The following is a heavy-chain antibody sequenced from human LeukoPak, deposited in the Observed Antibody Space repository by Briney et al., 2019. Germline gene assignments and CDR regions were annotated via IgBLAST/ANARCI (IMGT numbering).Heavy chain of an antibody. V-gene: IGHV1-69*05. D-gene: IGHD3-22*01. J-gene: IGHJ1*01. CDR2: IIPIFGTA. CDR3: ATFGNYEFSYYDSSTAEYFQH. Sequence: SVKVSCKASGSTFSSYTISWVRQAPGQGLEWMGRIIPIFGTANYAQKFQGRVTITTDESTSTAYMELSSLRSEDTAVYYCATFGNYEFSYYDSSTAEYFQHWGQGTLVTVSS. CDR1: GSTFSSYT.